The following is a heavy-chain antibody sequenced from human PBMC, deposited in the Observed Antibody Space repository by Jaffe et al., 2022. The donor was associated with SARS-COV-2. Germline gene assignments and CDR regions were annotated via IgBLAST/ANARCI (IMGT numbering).Heavy chain of an antibody. V-gene: IGHV3-64*01. CDR1: GFTFSSYA. D-gene: IGHD3-3*01. CDR2: ISSNGGST. J-gene: IGHJ6*02. CDR3: AREGFWSGHYYYYGMDV. Sequence: EVQLVESGGGLVQPGGSLRLSCAASGFTFSSYAMHWVRQAPGKGLEYVSAISSNGGSTYYANSVKGRFTISRDNSKNTLYLQMGSLRAEDMAVYYCAREGFWSGHYYYYGMDVWGQGTTVTVSS.